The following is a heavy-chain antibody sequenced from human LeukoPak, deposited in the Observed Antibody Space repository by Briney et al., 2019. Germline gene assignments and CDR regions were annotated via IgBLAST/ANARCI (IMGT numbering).Heavy chain of an antibody. CDR1: GFTFGDYA. D-gene: IGHD1-14*01. V-gene: IGHV3-49*03. CDR3: TRRKSFDY. J-gene: IGHJ4*02. Sequence: GGSLRLSCTGAGFTFGDYAMSWFRQAPGKGLEWVGFIRSKGYGGTTEYAASVRGRFTISRDDSKSIAYLQMNNLKTEGTAVYYCTRRKSFDYWGQGTLVTVSS. CDR2: IRSKGYGGTT.